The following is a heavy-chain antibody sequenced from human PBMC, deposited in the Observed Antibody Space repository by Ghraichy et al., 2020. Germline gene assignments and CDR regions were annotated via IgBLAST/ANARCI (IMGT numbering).Heavy chain of an antibody. CDR3: VVRFGAAGLNFDY. CDR1: GGTFARFS. V-gene: IGHV1-69*13. D-gene: IGHD6-25*01. J-gene: IGHJ4*02. Sequence: SVKVSCKASGGTFARFSFNWVRQAPGQGLEWMGGFTPIFGTTNYAQTFQDRVSFTADESTSTAYMELSSLRSDDTAVFYCVVRFGAAGLNFDYWGQGTLVTVSS. CDR2: FTPIFGTT.